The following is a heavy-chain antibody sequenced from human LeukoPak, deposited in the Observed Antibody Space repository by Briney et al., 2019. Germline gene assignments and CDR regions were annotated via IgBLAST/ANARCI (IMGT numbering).Heavy chain of an antibody. CDR1: GGSINSYY. D-gene: IGHD3-22*01. CDR3: ARVKGNGYYYAFDY. V-gene: IGHV4-59*01. Sequence: SETLSLTCTVSGGSINSYYWSWIRQPPGKGLKWIGYIYYSGSTKYNPSLKSRVTISVDTSKNQFSLKLSSVTTADTAVYYCARVKGNGYYYAFDYWGQGTLVTVSS. J-gene: IGHJ4*02. CDR2: IYYSGST.